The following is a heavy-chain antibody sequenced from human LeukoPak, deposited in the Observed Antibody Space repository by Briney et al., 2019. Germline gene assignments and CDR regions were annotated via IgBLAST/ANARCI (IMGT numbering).Heavy chain of an antibody. Sequence: SETLSLTCVVYGGSFSGYYWSWIRQPPGKGLEWIGEINHSGSTNYNPSLKSRVTISVDTSKNQFSLKLSSVTAADTAVYYCASLERYGSGSYYNVGYWGQGTLVTVSS. CDR3: ASLERYGSGSYYNVGY. CDR1: GGSFSGYY. V-gene: IGHV4-34*01. J-gene: IGHJ4*02. CDR2: INHSGST. D-gene: IGHD3-10*01.